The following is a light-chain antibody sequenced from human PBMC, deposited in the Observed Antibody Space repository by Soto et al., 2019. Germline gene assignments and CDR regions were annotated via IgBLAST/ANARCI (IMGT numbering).Light chain of an antibody. CDR3: QQYNSYSWT. J-gene: IGKJ1*01. CDR2: GAS. Sequence: DIQMTQSPSTLSASVGDRVTITCRASQSISSWLAWYQQKPGKAPKLVIYGASSLESGVPSRFSGSGSGTEFTLTISSLQPDDFATYYCQQYNSYSWTFGQGTKVDIK. CDR1: QSISSW. V-gene: IGKV1-5*01.